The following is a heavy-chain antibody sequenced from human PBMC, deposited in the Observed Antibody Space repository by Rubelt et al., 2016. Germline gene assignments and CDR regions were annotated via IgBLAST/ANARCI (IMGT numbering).Heavy chain of an antibody. J-gene: IGHJ6*02. CDR3: ARDRIAVAVYYYGMDV. D-gene: IGHD6-19*01. CDR1: GFTFSSYS. CDR2: ISSSSSYI. V-gene: IGHV3-21*04. Sequence: GESGGGLVKPGGSLRLSCAASGFTFSSYSMNWVRQAPGKGLEWVSSISSSSSYIYYADSVKGRFTISRDNAKNSLYLQMNSLRAEDTAVYYCARDRIAVAVYYYGMDVWGQGTTVTVSS.